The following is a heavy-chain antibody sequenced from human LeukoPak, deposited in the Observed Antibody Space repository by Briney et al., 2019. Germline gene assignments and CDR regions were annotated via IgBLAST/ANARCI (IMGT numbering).Heavy chain of an antibody. Sequence: ESLKISCKGSGYSFTSYWIAWVRQMPGKGLEWMGIIYPGDSDTRYSPSFEGHVTLSADTSTSTAYLQWSSLKASDTAMYYCARHYYYDSSTVEYWGQGTLVTVSS. J-gene: IGHJ4*02. CDR3: ARHYYYDSSTVEY. CDR1: GYSFTSYW. D-gene: IGHD3-22*01. CDR2: IYPGDSDT. V-gene: IGHV5-51*01.